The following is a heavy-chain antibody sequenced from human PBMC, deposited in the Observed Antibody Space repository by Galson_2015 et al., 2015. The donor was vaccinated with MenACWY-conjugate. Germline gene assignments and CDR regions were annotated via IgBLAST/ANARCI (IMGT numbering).Heavy chain of an antibody. D-gene: IGHD5-12*01. CDR2: VSYDASSR. CDR1: GFSFSSYT. V-gene: IGHV3-30*04. Sequence: SLRLSCAASGFSFSSYTFYWVRQSPGKGLEWVSVVSYDASSRNYRDSVQGRFTISRDNSKNTVSLEMSSLGPEDSAVYYCVRAEGWLRSAFDLWGQGTMVTVSS. CDR3: VRAEGWLRSAFDL. J-gene: IGHJ3*01.